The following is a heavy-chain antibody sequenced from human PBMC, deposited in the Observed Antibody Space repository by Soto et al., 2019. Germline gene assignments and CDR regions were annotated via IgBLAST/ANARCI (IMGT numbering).Heavy chain of an antibody. J-gene: IGHJ4*02. Sequence: QLQRQESGSGLLRPSQTLSLTWAVSGGCISSGGCSWSWIRQPPGKGLEWIGYIYHSGSTYYNPSLKSRVTISVDRSKNQFSLKLSSVTAADTAVYYCARGSPVTTDYWGQGTLVTVSS. CDR3: ARGSPVTTDY. D-gene: IGHD4-17*01. CDR1: GGCISSGGCS. CDR2: IYHSGST. V-gene: IGHV4-30-2*01.